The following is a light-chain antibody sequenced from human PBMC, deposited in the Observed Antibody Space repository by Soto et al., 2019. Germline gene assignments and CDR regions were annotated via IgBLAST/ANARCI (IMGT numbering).Light chain of an antibody. Sequence: EIVLTQSPGTLSLSPGERATLSCRASQSVNSTFLAWYQQKPGQAPRLLIYSASSRATGIPDRFSGSGSGTEFTLTISSLQSEDFAVYYCQQYNNWPPITFGQGTRLEI. V-gene: IGKV3-20*01. J-gene: IGKJ5*01. CDR2: SAS. CDR3: QQYNNWPPIT. CDR1: QSVNSTF.